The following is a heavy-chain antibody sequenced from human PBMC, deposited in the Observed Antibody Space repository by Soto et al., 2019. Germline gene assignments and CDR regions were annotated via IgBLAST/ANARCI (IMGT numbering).Heavy chain of an antibody. D-gene: IGHD3-22*01. V-gene: IGHV3-30-3*01. CDR2: ISYDGSNK. CDR3: ARAFYDSSGYSIFDY. J-gene: IGHJ4*02. Sequence: LRLSCAASGFTFSSYAMHWVRQAPGKGLEWVAVISYDGSNKYYADSVKGRFTISRDNSKNTLYLQMNSLRAEDTAVYYCARAFYDSSGYSIFDYWGQGTLVTVSS. CDR1: GFTFSSYA.